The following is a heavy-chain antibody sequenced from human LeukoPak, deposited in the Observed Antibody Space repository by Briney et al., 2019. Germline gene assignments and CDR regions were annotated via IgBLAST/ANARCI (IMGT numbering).Heavy chain of an antibody. V-gene: IGHV3-74*01. CDR2: INSDGITT. D-gene: IGHD6-13*01. CDR3: ARDGSSWANWFDP. CDR1: AFTYSNYW. Sequence: PGGSLRLSCAASAFTYSNYWMHWVRQAPGKGLVWVSRINSDGITTSYAESVKGRFSISRDNAKNTLYLQMNSLKAEDTAVYYCARDGSSWANWFDPWGQGTLVTVSS. J-gene: IGHJ5*02.